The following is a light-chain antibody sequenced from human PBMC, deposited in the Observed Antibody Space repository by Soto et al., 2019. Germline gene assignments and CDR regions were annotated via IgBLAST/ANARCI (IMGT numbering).Light chain of an antibody. V-gene: IGLV2-14*01. CDR3: SSYTSSSTVV. CDR1: SSDVGGYKY. Sequence: QSALTQPASVSGSPGQSITISCTGTSSDVGGYKYVSWYQQHPGKAPKLMIYEVSNRPSGVSNRFSGSKSGDTASLTISGLHAEDEADYYCSSYTSSSTVVFGGGTKLTV. CDR2: EVS. J-gene: IGLJ3*02.